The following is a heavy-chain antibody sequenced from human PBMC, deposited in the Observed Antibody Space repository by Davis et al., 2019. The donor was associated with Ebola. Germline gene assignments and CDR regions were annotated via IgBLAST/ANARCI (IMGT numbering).Heavy chain of an antibody. Sequence: GSTSYSPSLKSRVTISVDTSKNHFSLKLLSVTAADTAVYYCAKRASLDVWGQGTTVTVSS. V-gene: IGHV4-61*03. CDR2: GST. J-gene: IGHJ6*02. CDR3: AKRASLDV.